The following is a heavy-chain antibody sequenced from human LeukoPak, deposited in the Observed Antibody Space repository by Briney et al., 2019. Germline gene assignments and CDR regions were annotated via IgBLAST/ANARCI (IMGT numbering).Heavy chain of an antibody. J-gene: IGHJ4*02. CDR2: ISAYNGNT. Sequence: GASVKVSCKASGYTFTGYGISWVRQAPGQGLEWMGWISAYNGNTNYAQKLQGRVTMTTDTSTSTAYMELRSLRSDDTAVYYCARDAVWYYDFWSGYRTFDYWGQGTLVTVSS. CDR3: ARDAVWYYDFWSGYRTFDY. V-gene: IGHV1-18*01. CDR1: GYTFTGYG. D-gene: IGHD3-3*01.